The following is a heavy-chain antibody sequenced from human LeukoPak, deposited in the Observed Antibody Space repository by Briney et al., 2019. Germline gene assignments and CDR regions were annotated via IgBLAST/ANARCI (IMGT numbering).Heavy chain of an antibody. CDR2: IYYSGST. D-gene: IGHD4-17*01. Sequence: TSETLSLTCTVSGGSISSYYWSWIRQPPGKGLEWIGYIYYSGSTNYNPSLKSRVTISVDTSKNQFSLKLSSVTAADTAVYYCARAARDYGPYNWFDPWGQGTLVTVSS. CDR3: ARAARDYGPYNWFDP. V-gene: IGHV4-59*01. CDR1: GGSISSYY. J-gene: IGHJ5*02.